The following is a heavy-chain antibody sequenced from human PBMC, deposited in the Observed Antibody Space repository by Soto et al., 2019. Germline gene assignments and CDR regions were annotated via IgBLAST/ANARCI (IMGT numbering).Heavy chain of an antibody. D-gene: IGHD3-3*01. CDR3: ASGYDFWSGGAYMDV. V-gene: IGHV1-3*01. CDR1: GYTFTSYA. Sequence: QVQLVQSGAEVKKPGASVKVSCKASGYTFTSYAMHWVRQAPGQRLEWMGWINAGNGNTKYSQKFQGRVTITRDTSASTAYMELSSPRSEDTAVYYCASGYDFWSGGAYMDVWGKGTTVTVSS. CDR2: INAGNGNT. J-gene: IGHJ6*03.